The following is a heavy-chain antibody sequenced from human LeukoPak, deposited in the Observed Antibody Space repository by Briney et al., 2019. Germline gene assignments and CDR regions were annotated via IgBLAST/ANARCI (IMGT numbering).Heavy chain of an antibody. CDR1: GFTFDDYG. D-gene: IGHD5-12*01. V-gene: IGHV3-20*04. CDR3: AKGPQLYSGYHPDY. Sequence: GGSLRLSCAASGFTFDDYGMSWVRQAPGKGLEWVSGINWNGGSTGYADSVKGRFTISRDYSKNTVHLQLNNLRAEDTAMYYCAKGPQLYSGYHPDYWGQGTLVTVSS. J-gene: IGHJ4*02. CDR2: INWNGGST.